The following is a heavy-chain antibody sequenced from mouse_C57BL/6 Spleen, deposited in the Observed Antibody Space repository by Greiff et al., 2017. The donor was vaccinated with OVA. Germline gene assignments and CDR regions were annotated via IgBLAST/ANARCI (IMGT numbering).Heavy chain of an antibody. V-gene: IGHV1-81*01. D-gene: IGHD2-4*01. CDR3: ARGDYDGAY. CDR2: IYPRSGNT. CDR1: GYTFTSYG. Sequence: VKLMESGAELARPGASVKLSCKASGYTFTSYGISWVKQRTGQGLEWIGEIYPRSGNTYYNEKFKGKATLTADKSSSTAYMELRSLTSEDSAVYFCARGDYDGAYWGQGTLVTVSA. J-gene: IGHJ3*01.